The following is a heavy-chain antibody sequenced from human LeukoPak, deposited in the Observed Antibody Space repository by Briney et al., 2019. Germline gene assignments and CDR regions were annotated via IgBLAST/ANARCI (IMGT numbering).Heavy chain of an antibody. CDR3: TRGSIAYYYMDV. Sequence: SETLSLTCTVSGGSISSYYWSWIRQPPGKGLEWIGNIYYSGSTNYNPSLKSRVTISVGTSKNQFSLKLSSVTAADTAVYYCTRGSIAYYYMDVWGKGTTVTISS. J-gene: IGHJ6*03. D-gene: IGHD3-22*01. V-gene: IGHV4-59*01. CDR1: GGSISSYY. CDR2: IYYSGST.